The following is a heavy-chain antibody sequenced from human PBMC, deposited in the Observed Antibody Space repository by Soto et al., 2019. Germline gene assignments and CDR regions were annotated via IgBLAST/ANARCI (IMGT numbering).Heavy chain of an antibody. CDR2: INSDGSST. CDR3: ARDPTYFYDSSGYYDY. J-gene: IGHJ4*02. D-gene: IGHD3-22*01. V-gene: IGHV3-74*01. CDR1: GFSFSSYL. Sequence: GGSLSLSCAASGFSFSSYLMHWLRQAPGKGLVWVSRINSDGSSTSYADSVKGRFTISRDNAKNTLYLQMNSLRAEDTAVYYCARDPTYFYDSSGYYDYWGQGTLVTVSS.